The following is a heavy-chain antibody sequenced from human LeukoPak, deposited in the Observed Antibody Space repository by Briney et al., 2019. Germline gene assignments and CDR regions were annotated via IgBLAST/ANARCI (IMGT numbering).Heavy chain of an antibody. CDR3: ARFLSASSGSYFDY. D-gene: IGHD6-19*01. V-gene: IGHV4-39*01. Sequence: SETLSLTCTVSGGSISSSSYYWGWIRQPPGKGLEWLGNIYYSGTTYYNPSLKSRVTISVDTSKTQFSLKLSSVTAADTAVYYCARFLSASSGSYFDYWGQGTLVTVSS. CDR1: GGSISSSSYY. J-gene: IGHJ4*02. CDR2: IYYSGTT.